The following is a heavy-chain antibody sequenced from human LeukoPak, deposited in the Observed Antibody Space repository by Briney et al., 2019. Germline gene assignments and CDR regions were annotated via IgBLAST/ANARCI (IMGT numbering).Heavy chain of an antibody. D-gene: IGHD3-9*01. V-gene: IGHV1-2*02. Sequence: ASVTVSCKASGYTFIDYYMFWVRQAPGQGLEWMGWINPNNGDTNYAQRFQDRVIMSTDTSITTAYVELSSLRSDDTAVYYCAKGARAGKDTTGYSPFDSWGQGTLVTVSS. J-gene: IGHJ4*02. CDR2: INPNNGDT. CDR1: GYTFIDYY. CDR3: AKGARAGKDTTGYSPFDS.